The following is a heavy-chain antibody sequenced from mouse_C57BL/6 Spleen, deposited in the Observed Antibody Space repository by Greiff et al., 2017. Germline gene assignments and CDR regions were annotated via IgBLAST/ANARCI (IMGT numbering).Heavy chain of an antibody. CDR3: ARSSYGNPLDY. D-gene: IGHD2-10*01. Sequence: VQLQQSGPELVKPGASVKISCKASGYTFTGYYMNWVKQSPEKSLEWIGEINPSSGGTTYNQKFKGKATLTVDKSSSTAYMQLKSLTSEDSAVYYCARSSYGNPLDYWGQGTTLTVSS. CDR2: INPSSGGT. V-gene: IGHV1-42*01. CDR1: GYTFTGYY. J-gene: IGHJ2*01.